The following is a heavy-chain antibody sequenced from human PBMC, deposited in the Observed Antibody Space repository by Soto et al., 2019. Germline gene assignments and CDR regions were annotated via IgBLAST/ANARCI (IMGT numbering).Heavy chain of an antibody. V-gene: IGHV1-69*01. D-gene: IGHD3-10*01. CDR1: GGTFSSYA. CDR3: ARAMVAYYCYGMDV. J-gene: IGHJ6*02. CDR2: LIPIFGTA. Sequence: QVQLVQSGAEVKNPGSSVKASCKASGGTFSSYAISWVRQAPGQGLECMGGLIPIFGTANYAQKFQGRVTIAADESTSTGYVELSSLRSHDTAVYYCARAMVAYYCYGMDVWGQGTTVTVSS.